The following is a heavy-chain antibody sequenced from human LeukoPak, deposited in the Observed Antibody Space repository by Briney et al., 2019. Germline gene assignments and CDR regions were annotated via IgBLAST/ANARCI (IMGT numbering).Heavy chain of an antibody. V-gene: IGHV3-7*01. D-gene: IGHD3-10*01. CDR2: IKQSGNEE. J-gene: IGHJ4*02. CDR3: YGASNLFDC. CDR1: GFTFSNYW. Sequence: GESLRLSCAASGFTFSNYWMTWVRQPPGKGVEWLASIKQSGNEENYVDSVKGRFTISRDNAKKLLFLQMNSLRAEDTAVYFCYGASNLFDCWGQGTLVTVSS.